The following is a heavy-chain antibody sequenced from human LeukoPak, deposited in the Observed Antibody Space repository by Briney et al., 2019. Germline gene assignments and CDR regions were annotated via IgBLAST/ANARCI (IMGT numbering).Heavy chain of an antibody. D-gene: IGHD6-19*01. CDR2: INPNSGGT. V-gene: IGHV1-2*02. CDR3: ARDGGQWLGGYYYGMDV. Sequence: VASVRVSCKASGYTFTGYYMHWVRQAPGQGLEWMGWINPNSGGTNYAQKFQGRVTMTRDTSISTAYMELSRLRSDDTAVYYCARDGGQWLGGYYYGMDVWGQGTTVTVSS. CDR1: GYTFTGYY. J-gene: IGHJ6*02.